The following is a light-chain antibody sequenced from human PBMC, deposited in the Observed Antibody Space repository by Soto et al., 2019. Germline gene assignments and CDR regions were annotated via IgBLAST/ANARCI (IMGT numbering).Light chain of an antibody. V-gene: IGKV1-9*01. Sequence: DVQMTQSPSILSASIGDRVTISFRASHDISTFLAWYQQKPGKAPKLLIYEASTLQSGVPSRFSGSGSGTEFTLTISGLVPEDFAAYHCQQLYTLPFTFGQGTRLEIK. CDR3: QQLYTLPFT. J-gene: IGKJ5*01. CDR2: EAS. CDR1: HDISTF.